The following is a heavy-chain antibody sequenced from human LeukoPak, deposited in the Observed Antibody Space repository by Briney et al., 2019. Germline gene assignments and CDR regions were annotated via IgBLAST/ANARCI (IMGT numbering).Heavy chain of an antibody. J-gene: IGHJ2*01. V-gene: IGHV3-30*04. Sequence: PGRSLRHSRAASGFTFRSYAMHWGRQAPGKGLERVSVISYYGSNKYYADSVKGRFTISRDNSKKALYLQMSALRAEDTAVYYCVGDPNSSGFPTGYFDIWGRGTLVTVSS. D-gene: IGHD6-19*01. CDR1: GFTFRSYA. CDR2: ISYYGSNK. CDR3: VGDPNSSGFPTGYFDI.